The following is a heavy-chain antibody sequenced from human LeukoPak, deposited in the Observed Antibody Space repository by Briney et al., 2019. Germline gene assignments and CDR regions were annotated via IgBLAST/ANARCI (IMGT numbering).Heavy chain of an antibody. CDR3: TTDLGVLMVYAGL. CDR1: GFTFSDYY. J-gene: IGHJ4*02. CDR2: IKSKTDGGTT. V-gene: IGHV3-15*01. Sequence: PGGSLRLSCAASGFTFSDYYMSWIRQAPGKGLEWVGRIKSKTDGGTTDYAAPVKGRFTISRDDSKNTLYLQMNSLKTEDTVVYYCTTDLGVLMVYAGLWGQGTLVTVSS. D-gene: IGHD2-8*01.